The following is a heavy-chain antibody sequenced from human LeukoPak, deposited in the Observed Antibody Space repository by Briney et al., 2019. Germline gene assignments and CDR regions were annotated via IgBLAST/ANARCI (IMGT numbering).Heavy chain of an antibody. V-gene: IGHV5-51*01. D-gene: IGHD2-2*01. J-gene: IGHJ5*02. CDR1: GYSFTSYW. CDR2: IYPGDSDT. Sequence: GESLKISCKGSGYSFTSYWIGWVRQMPGKGLEWMGIIYPGDSDTRYSPPFQGQVTISADKSISTAYLQWSSLKASDTAMYYCARLVVVPAAQGSDNWFDPWGQGTLVTVSS. CDR3: ARLVVVPAAQGSDNWFDP.